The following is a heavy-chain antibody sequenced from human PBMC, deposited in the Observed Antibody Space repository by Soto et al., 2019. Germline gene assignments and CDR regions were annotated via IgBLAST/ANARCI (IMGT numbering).Heavy chain of an antibody. D-gene: IGHD5-18*01. CDR1: GYTFTSYA. V-gene: IGHV1-3*01. J-gene: IGHJ5*02. Sequence: ASVKVSCKASGYTFTSYAMHWVRQAPGQRLEGMGWINAGNGNTKYSQKFQGRVTSTRDTSASTAYMELSSLRSEDTAVYYCARELGYKNWFDPWGQGTLVTVSS. CDR2: INAGNGNT. CDR3: ARELGYKNWFDP.